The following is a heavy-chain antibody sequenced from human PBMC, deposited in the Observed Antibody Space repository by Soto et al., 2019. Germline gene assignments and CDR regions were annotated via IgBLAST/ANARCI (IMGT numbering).Heavy chain of an antibody. V-gene: IGHV1-69*13. CDR2: IIPIFGTA. CDR3: ARRGVATTLTGGFDY. Sequence: ASVKVSCKASGGTFSSYAISWVRQAPGQGLEWMGGIIPIFGTANYAQKFQGRVTITADESTSTAYMELSSLRSEDTAVYYCARRGVATTLTGGFDYWGQGTLVTVSS. D-gene: IGHD5-12*01. CDR1: GGTFSSYA. J-gene: IGHJ4*02.